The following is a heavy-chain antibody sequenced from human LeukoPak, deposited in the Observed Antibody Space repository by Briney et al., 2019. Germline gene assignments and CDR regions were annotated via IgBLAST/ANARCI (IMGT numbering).Heavy chain of an antibody. CDR3: AREDIPMVLSLDH. J-gene: IGHJ4*02. V-gene: IGHV3-23*01. D-gene: IGHD3-10*01. CDR2: ISGGGDNT. CDR1: GFTFSSYA. Sequence: PGGSLRLSCAASGFTFSSYAMSWVRQAPGKGLEWVSAISGGGDNTYYADSVRGRFTVSRDNSKNTSYVQMTSLRAEDTAVYYCAREDIPMVLSLDHWGQGTLVTVSS.